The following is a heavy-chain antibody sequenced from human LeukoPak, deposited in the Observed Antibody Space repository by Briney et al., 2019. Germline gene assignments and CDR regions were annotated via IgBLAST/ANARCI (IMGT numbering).Heavy chain of an antibody. CDR1: GFTFSSYG. V-gene: IGHV3-30*02. CDR2: IRYDGSNK. CDR3: AKDRGLVRNYFDY. J-gene: IGHJ4*02. Sequence: GGSLRLSCAASGFTFSSYGMHWVRQAPGKGLEWVAFIRYDGSNKYYADSVKGRFTISRDNSKNTLYLQMNSLRAEDTAVYYCAKDRGLVRNYFDYWGQGTLVTVSS. D-gene: IGHD6-19*01.